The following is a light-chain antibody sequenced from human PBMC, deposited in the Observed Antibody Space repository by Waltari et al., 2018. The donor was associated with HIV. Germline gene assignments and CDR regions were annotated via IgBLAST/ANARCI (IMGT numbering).Light chain of an antibody. V-gene: IGKV1-39*01. CDR1: QNIANY. CDR2: AAT. Sequence: DIQMTQSPSALSASVGERVTITCRSSQNIANYVNWYRQKVGEAPKPLVFAATTLKSGVPSRFSASGSGTECTLTIASLEPEDFAMYFCQQTYSTPPYTFGQGTK. J-gene: IGKJ2*01. CDR3: QQTYSTPPYT.